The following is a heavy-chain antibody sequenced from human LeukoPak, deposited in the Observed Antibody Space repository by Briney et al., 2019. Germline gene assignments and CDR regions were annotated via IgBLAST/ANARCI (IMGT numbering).Heavy chain of an antibody. CDR3: ARGPSGYHNT. Sequence: PGGSLRLSCAASGFTFSSYGMSWVRQAPGKGLEWGSAISGSGGSTYYADSVKGRFTISRDNSKNTLYLQMNSLRAEDTAVYYCARGPSGYHNTGGQGTLVTVSS. J-gene: IGHJ4*02. CDR1: GFTFSSYG. V-gene: IGHV3-23*01. D-gene: IGHD5-12*01. CDR2: ISGSGGST.